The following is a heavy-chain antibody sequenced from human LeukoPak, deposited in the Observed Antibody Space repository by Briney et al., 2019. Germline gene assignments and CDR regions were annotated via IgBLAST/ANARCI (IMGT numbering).Heavy chain of an antibody. CDR1: GFTFSSYS. V-gene: IGHV3-21*01. D-gene: IGHD3-9*01. CDR3: ASSGYFGWLYHLGFHRDY. J-gene: IGHJ4*02. CDR2: ISCSSSYI. Sequence: GGSLRLSCAASGFTFSSYSMNWVRQAPGKGLEWVSSISCSSSYIYYADSVKGRFTISRDNAKNSLYLQMNSLRAEDTAVYYCASSGYFGWLYHLGFHRDYWGQGTLVTVSS.